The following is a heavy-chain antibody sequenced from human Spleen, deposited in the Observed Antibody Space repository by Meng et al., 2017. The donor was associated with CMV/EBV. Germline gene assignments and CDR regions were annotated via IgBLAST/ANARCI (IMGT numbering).Heavy chain of an antibody. J-gene: IGHJ3*01. V-gene: IGHV3-23*03. CDR1: GFTFSSYW. D-gene: IGHD1-7*01. CDR3: AKEMGTTRGALDV. Sequence: GESLKISCTASGFTFSSYWMSWVRQAPGKGLEWVSVIYSGGSSTYYADSVKGRFIISRDNSQSTLYLQMNGLRADDTAVYFCAKEMGTTRGALDVWGQGTSVTVSS. CDR2: IYSGGSST.